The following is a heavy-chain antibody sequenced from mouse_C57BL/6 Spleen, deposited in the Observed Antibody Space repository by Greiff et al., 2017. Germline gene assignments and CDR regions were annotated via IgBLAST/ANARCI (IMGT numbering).Heavy chain of an antibody. CDR2: FYPGSGSI. J-gene: IGHJ4*01. Sequence: VQLQQSGAELVKPGASVKLSCKASGYTFTEYTIHWVKQRSGQGLEWIGWFYPGSGSIKYNEKFKDKATLTADKSSSTVYMELSRLTSEDSAVYFCARHEEDYYGSSGGYAMDYWGQGTSVTVSS. D-gene: IGHD1-1*01. CDR1: GYTFTEYT. V-gene: IGHV1-62-2*01. CDR3: ARHEEDYYGSSGGYAMDY.